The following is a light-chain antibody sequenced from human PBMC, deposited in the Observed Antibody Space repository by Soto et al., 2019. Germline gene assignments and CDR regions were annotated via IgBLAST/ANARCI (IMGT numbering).Light chain of an antibody. V-gene: IGKV3-20*01. CDR1: QSVSSSY. CDR3: QQYGSSPT. Sequence: ELVLKQSPGTLSLSPGERATLSCRASQSVSSSYLAWYQQKPGQAPRLLIYGASSRATGIPERFSGSGSGTDFTLTISRLEPEDFAVYYCQQYGSSPTFGQGTKVDIK. J-gene: IGKJ1*01. CDR2: GAS.